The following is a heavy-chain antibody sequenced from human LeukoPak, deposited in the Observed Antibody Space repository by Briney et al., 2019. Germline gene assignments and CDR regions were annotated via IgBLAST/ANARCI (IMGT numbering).Heavy chain of an antibody. V-gene: IGHV3-21*01. CDR2: ISSSSSYI. CDR1: GFTFSSYS. J-gene: IGHJ6*02. Sequence: PGGSLRLSCAASGFTFSSYSMNWVRQAPGKGLEWVSSISSSSSYIYYADSVKGRFTISRDNAKNSLYLQMNSLRAEDTAVYYCARDLNLVRGFTAPDYYGMDVWGQGTTVTVSS. CDR3: ARDLNLVRGFTAPDYYGMDV. D-gene: IGHD6-6*01.